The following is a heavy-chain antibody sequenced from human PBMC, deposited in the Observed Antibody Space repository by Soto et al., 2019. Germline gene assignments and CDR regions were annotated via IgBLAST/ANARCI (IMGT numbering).Heavy chain of an antibody. V-gene: IGHV3-33*01. CDR3: ARWSYNKVVDP. CDR2: IWYDGSEK. D-gene: IGHD1-26*01. Sequence: QVQLVESGGGVVQPGRSLRLSCEGSGFTFRNHGMHWVRQPPGKGPEWLAVIWYDGSEKYYEDSVKGRLTISRDNSKNTLYLQMSSLTVEDTAIYYCARWSYNKVVDPGGQGTRVTV. CDR1: GFTFRNHG. J-gene: IGHJ5*02.